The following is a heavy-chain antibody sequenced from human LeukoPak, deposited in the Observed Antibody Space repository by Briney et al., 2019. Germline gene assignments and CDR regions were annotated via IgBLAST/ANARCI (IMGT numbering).Heavy chain of an antibody. J-gene: IGHJ3*02. D-gene: IGHD3-10*01. CDR3: ARVLVRGVMRYAFDI. CDR1: GGFTSSYY. CDR2: IYSSGST. V-gene: IGHV4-59*01. Sequence: PSETLSLTCTVAGGFTSSYYWRWIRQPPGEGLERIGSIYSSGSTNYNPSLTGRATISVVTSKNQFSLKLRSVTAADTAAEYCARVLVRGVMRYAFDIWGQGTMVTVSS.